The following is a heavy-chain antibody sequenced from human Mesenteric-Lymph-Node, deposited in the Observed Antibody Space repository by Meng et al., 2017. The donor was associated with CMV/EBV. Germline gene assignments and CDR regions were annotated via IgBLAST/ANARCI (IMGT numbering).Heavy chain of an antibody. CDR3: ARDRVTIFGVVIQGLDY. Sequence: ASVKVSCKTSGYTFSDYYMHWVRQAPGQGLEWMGWINPKSGYTNYAQKFQGRVTMTRDTSISTVYLDLSGLKSDDTAVYYCARDRVTIFGVVIQGLDYWGRGTLVTVSS. V-gene: IGHV1-2*02. D-gene: IGHD3-3*01. J-gene: IGHJ4*02. CDR2: INPKSGYT. CDR1: GYTFSDYY.